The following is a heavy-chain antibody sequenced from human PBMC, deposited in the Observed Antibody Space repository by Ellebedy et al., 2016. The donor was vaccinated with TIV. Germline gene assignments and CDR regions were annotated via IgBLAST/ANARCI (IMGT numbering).Heavy chain of an antibody. Sequence: MPSETLSLTCTVSGASISSDHWNWVRQPPGKGLEWIGNNDGSAFYNPSLKSRITMSVDTSKNQFSLRLTSVTAADTAMYYCVQYLAGGAGRGVWGQGTMVTVSS. CDR2: NDGSA. J-gene: IGHJ3*01. CDR3: VQYLAGGAGRGV. CDR1: GASISSDH. V-gene: IGHV4-4*08. D-gene: IGHD2-15*01.